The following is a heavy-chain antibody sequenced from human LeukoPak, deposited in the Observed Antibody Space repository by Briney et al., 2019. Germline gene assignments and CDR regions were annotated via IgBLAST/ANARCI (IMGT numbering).Heavy chain of an antibody. CDR2: ISSSGSTI. Sequence: GGSLRLSCAASGFTFSSYDMNWVRQAPGKGLEWVSYISSSGSTIYYADSVKGRFTISRDNAKNSLYLQMNSLRAEDTAVYYCARKPKSGSYSVWLDYWGQGTLVTVSS. J-gene: IGHJ4*02. CDR3: ARKPKSGSYSVWLDY. V-gene: IGHV3-48*04. CDR1: GFTFSSYD. D-gene: IGHD1-26*01.